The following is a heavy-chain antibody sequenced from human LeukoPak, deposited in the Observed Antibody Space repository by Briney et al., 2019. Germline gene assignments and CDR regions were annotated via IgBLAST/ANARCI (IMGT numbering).Heavy chain of an antibody. J-gene: IGHJ4*02. CDR2: IYYSGST. CDR3: ARDRRGHSSSWYYFDY. V-gene: IGHV4-59*01. Sequence: SETLSLTCTVSGGSISSYYWSWIRQPPGKGLEWIGYIYYSGSTNYNPSLKSRVTISVDTSKNQFSLKLSSVTAADTAVYYCARDRRGHSSSWYYFDYWGQGTLVTVSS. D-gene: IGHD6-13*01. CDR1: GGSISSYY.